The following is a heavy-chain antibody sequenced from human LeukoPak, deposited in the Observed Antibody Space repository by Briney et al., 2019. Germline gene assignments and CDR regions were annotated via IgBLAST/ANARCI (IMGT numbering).Heavy chain of an antibody. CDR3: AREGSGYDILTGYYREGNFHY. Sequence: ASVKVSCKASGYTFTSYGISWVRQAPGQGLEWMGWISAYNGNTNYAQKLQGRVTMTTDTSTSTAYMELRSLRSDDTAVYYCAREGSGYDILTGYYREGNFHYWGQGTLVTVSS. CDR2: ISAYNGNT. D-gene: IGHD3-9*01. V-gene: IGHV1-18*01. CDR1: GYTFTSYG. J-gene: IGHJ4*02.